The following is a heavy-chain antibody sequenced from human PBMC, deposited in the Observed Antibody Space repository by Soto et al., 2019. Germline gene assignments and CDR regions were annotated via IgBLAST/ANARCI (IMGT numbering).Heavy chain of an antibody. V-gene: IGHV1-69*06. CDR2: IIPIFGTA. Sequence: SVKVSCKASEGIFGSYDICWVRQAPGQGLAWMGGIIPIFGTANYAQKFQGRVTITADKSTSTAYMELSSLRSEDTAVYYCALKETANCKSYSLYLRSVALYFYALDVWG. CDR1: EGIFGSYD. J-gene: IGHJ6*02. CDR3: ALKETANCKSYSLYLRSVALYFYALDV. D-gene: IGHD1-26*01.